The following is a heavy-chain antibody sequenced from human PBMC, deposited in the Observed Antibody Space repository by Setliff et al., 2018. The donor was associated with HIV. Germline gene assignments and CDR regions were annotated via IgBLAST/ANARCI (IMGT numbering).Heavy chain of an antibody. D-gene: IGHD3-10*01. V-gene: IGHV3-48*03. CDR3: ARLLRGGGDYFDY. J-gene: IGHJ4*02. Sequence: PGGSLRLSCAASGFTFSNYEMNWVRQAPGKGLEWVSYISSSGSTIYYADSVKGRFTISRDNAKNSLFLQMNSLRAEDTAIYYCARLLRGGGDYFDYWGQGTLVTVSS. CDR2: ISSSGSTI. CDR1: GFTFSNYE.